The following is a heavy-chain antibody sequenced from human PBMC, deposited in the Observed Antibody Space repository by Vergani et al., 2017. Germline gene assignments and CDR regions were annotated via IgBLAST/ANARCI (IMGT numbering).Heavy chain of an antibody. CDR2: IHHSGDT. CDR1: DSSIMTNPF. CDR3: ARHRGSWGFFPSAYFCGMDV. V-gene: IGHV4-38-2*01. Sequence: QVQLQESGPGLVKPSETLTLTCDVSDSSIMTNPFWGWFRQSPGKGLEWIGCIHHSGDTHYNSSLKSRVSISIVSSSKFSLSLTSVTAADTAIYYCARHRGSWGFFPSAYFCGMDVWGHGTPVTVSS. D-gene: IGHD3-10*01. J-gene: IGHJ6*02.